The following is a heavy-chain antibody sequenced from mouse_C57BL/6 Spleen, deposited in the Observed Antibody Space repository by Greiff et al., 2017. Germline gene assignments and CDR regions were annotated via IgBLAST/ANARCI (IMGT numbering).Heavy chain of an antibody. Sequence: EVQRVESGGGLVQPKGSLKLSCAASGFTFNTYAMHWVRQAPGKGLEWVACIRSKSSNYATYYAVSVKDRFTIARDDSQSMLYLQMNNLKTEDTAMYCCVSLDYDGDWYFDVWGTGTTVTVSS. D-gene: IGHD2-4*01. J-gene: IGHJ1*03. V-gene: IGHV10-3*01. CDR3: VSLDYDGDWYFDV. CDR1: GFTFNTYA. CDR2: IRSKSSNYAT.